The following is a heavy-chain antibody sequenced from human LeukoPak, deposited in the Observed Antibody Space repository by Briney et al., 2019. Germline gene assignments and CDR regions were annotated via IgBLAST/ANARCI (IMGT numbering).Heavy chain of an antibody. V-gene: IGHV3-48*02. CDR1: GFTFSSYS. CDR3: ARQDSSGYRYFQH. Sequence: GVSLRLSCAASGFTFSSYSMNWVPQAPGKGLEWVSYISSSSSTIYYADSVKGRFTISRDNAKNSLYLQMNCLRDEDTAVYYCARQDSSGYRYFQHWGQGTLVTVSS. J-gene: IGHJ1*01. CDR2: ISSSSSTI. D-gene: IGHD3-22*01.